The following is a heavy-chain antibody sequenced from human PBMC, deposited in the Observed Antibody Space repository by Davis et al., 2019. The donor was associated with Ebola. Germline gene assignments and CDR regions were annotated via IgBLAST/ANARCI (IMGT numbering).Heavy chain of an antibody. D-gene: IGHD1-26*01. J-gene: IGHJ6*02. CDR2: INHSGST. CDR1: GGSFSGYY. Sequence: MPSETLSLTCAVYGGSFSGYYWSWIRQPPGKGLEWIGEINHSGSTYYNPSLKSRVTISVDTSKNQFSLKVSSVTAADTAVYFCTRGRGSQYGMDVWGQGTTVTVSS. V-gene: IGHV4-34*01. CDR3: TRGRGSQYGMDV.